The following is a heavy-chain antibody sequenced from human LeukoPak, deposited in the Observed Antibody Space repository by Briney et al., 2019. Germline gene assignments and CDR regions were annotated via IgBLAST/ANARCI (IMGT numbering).Heavy chain of an antibody. J-gene: IGHJ4*02. CDR2: INLNSGGT. CDR1: GYTFTGYY. D-gene: IGHD3-10*01. CDR3: ARDPFGSGSYPDY. V-gene: IGHV1-2*02. Sequence: ASVKVSCKASGYTFTGYYMHWVRQAPGQGLEWMGWINLNSGGTNYAQKFQGRVTMTRDTSISTAYMELSRLRSDDTAVYYCARDPFGSGSYPDYWGQGTLVTVSS.